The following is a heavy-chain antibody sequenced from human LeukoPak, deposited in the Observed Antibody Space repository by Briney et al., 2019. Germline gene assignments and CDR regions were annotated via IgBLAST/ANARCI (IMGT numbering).Heavy chain of an antibody. CDR3: AKGYWDLGGGYYFDY. Sequence: GGTLRLSCAASGFTFSSYGMSWVRQAPGKGLEWVSAISGSGGSTYYADSVKGRFTISRDNSKNTLYLQMNSLRAEDTAVYYCAKGYWDLGGGYYFDYWGQGTLVTVSS. J-gene: IGHJ4*02. CDR2: ISGSGGST. V-gene: IGHV3-23*01. D-gene: IGHD2-15*01. CDR1: GFTFSSYG.